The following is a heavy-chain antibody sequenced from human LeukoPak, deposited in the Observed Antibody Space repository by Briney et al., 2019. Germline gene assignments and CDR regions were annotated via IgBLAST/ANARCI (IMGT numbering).Heavy chain of an antibody. CDR2: ISYDGSNK. CDR3: ARSVGATTYYYYGMDV. V-gene: IGHV3-30*03. D-gene: IGHD1-26*01. Sequence: PGGSLRLSCAASGFTFSSYGMHWVRQAPGKGLEWVAVISYDGSNKYYADSVKGRFTISRDNSKNTLYLQMNSLRAEDTAVYYCARSVGATTYYYYGMDVWGQGTTVTVSS. CDR1: GFTFSSYG. J-gene: IGHJ6*02.